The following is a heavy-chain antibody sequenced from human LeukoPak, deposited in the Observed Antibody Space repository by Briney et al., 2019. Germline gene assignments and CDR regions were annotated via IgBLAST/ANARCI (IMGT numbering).Heavy chain of an antibody. Sequence: GASVKVSCKASGYTFTSYYMHWVRQAPGQGLEWMGIINPSGGSTSYAQKFQGRVTMTRGTSTSTVYMELSSLRSEDTAVYYCARGIWSGYLYSNWFDPWGQGTLVTVSS. V-gene: IGHV1-46*01. D-gene: IGHD3-3*01. CDR3: ARGIWSGYLYSNWFDP. CDR2: INPSGGST. CDR1: GYTFTSYY. J-gene: IGHJ5*02.